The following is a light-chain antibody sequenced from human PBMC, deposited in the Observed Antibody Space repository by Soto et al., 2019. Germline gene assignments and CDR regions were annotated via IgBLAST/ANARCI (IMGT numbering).Light chain of an antibody. Sequence: QSVLTQPPSASGTPGQRVTISCSGSSSNIGSNTVNWYQQLPGTAPKLLIYSNKQRPSGVPDRFSGSKSGTSASLAISGLQSEDEADYYCATWDDSLNGYVVFGGGTKLTV. J-gene: IGLJ2*01. CDR1: SSNIGSNT. CDR2: SNK. V-gene: IGLV1-44*01. CDR3: ATWDDSLNGYVV.